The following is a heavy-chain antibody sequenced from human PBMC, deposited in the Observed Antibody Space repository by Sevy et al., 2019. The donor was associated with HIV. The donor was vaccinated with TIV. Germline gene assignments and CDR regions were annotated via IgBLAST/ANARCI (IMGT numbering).Heavy chain of an antibody. CDR3: GRGVGLRYFDWFRDRGVSYWFDP. D-gene: IGHD3-9*01. V-gene: IGHV4-34*01. Sequence: SETLSLTCAVYGGSFSGYYWSWIRQPPGKGLEWIGEINHSGSTNYNTSLKSRVTIPVDTSKNQFSLKLSSVTAADTAVYSCGRGVGLRYFDWFRDRGVSYWFDPWGQGTLVTVSS. CDR1: GGSFSGYY. CDR2: INHSGST. J-gene: IGHJ5*02.